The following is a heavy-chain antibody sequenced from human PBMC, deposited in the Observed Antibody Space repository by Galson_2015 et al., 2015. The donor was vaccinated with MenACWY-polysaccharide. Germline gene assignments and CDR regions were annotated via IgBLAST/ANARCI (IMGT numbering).Heavy chain of an antibody. Sequence: SLRLSCAASAFAFNNYVMNWVRQPPGKGLQWVSSINPTGGTPYYADSVRGRFTITRDNSKNTLYLQMNSLGAEDTAVYYCAKGSYRANPVLSYYYYSMDAWGTGTTVTVSS. CDR1: AFAFNNYV. D-gene: IGHD4/OR15-4a*01. V-gene: IGHV3-23*01. CDR2: INPTGGTP. CDR3: AKGSYRANPVLSYYYYSMDA. J-gene: IGHJ6*03.